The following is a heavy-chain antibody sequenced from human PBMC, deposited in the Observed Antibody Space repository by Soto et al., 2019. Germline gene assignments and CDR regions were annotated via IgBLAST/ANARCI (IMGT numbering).Heavy chain of an antibody. Sequence: SETLSLSCALYGHSINITSNWWNWVRQPPGKGLEWIGEIYHSGGTNYNPSLKSRVTISVDKSKNQFSLKLNSVTAADTAVYYCANLGPSPTVADYWGQGTLVTVS. D-gene: IGHD4-17*01. J-gene: IGHJ4*02. CDR2: IYHSGGT. CDR1: GHSINITSNW. V-gene: IGHV4-4*02. CDR3: ANLGPSPTVADY.